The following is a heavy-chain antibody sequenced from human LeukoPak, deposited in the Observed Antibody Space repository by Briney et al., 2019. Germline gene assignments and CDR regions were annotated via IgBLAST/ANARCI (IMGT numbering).Heavy chain of an antibody. CDR2: IYYSGST. D-gene: IGHD3-9*01. CDR3: ARFYFDFDY. CDR1: GGSISSSSYY. V-gene: IGHV4-39*01. J-gene: IGHJ4*02. Sequence: SETLSLTCTVSGGSISSSSYYWGWIRQPPGKGLEWIGSIYYSGSTYYNPSLKIRVTISVDTSKNQFSLKLSSVTAADTAVYYCARFYFDFDYWGQGTLVTVSS.